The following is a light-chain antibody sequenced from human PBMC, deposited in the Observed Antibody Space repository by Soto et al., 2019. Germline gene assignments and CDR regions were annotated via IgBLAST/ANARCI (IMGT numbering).Light chain of an antibody. CDR1: QSMGSN. CDR3: QQHGTSPIT. V-gene: IGKV3-15*01. Sequence: ELFMTQSPATMSVSPVERATLSCRASQSMGSNVAWYQQKPGQAPRLLIYGASTRAAGIPARFSGSGSGTDFTLTISRLEPEDFAVYYCQQHGTSPITFGQGTRLEIK. CDR2: GAS. J-gene: IGKJ5*01.